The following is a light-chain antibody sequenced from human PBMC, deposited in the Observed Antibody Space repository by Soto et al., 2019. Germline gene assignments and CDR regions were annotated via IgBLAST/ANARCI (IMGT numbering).Light chain of an antibody. J-gene: IGLJ2*01. CDR1: SSDIGNYDF. V-gene: IGLV2-8*01. Sequence: QSALTQPPSASGSPGQSVTMSCTGTSSDIGNYDFVSWYQQHPGKAPKLLIYEVTKRPSGVPDRISGSKSGNTASLTVSGLQAEDEADYYCSSYAGSNNVLFGGGTKLTVL. CDR2: EVT. CDR3: SSYAGSNNVL.